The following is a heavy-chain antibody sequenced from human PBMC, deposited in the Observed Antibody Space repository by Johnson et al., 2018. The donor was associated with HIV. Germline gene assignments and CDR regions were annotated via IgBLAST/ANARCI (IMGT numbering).Heavy chain of an antibody. CDR2: IRYNGSNK. CDR3: AKGVVPAAAYAFDI. CDR1: GFTFSSYG. J-gene: IGHJ3*02. Sequence: QMLLVESGGGVVQPGGSLRLSCAASGFTFSSYGMHWVRQAPGKGLEWVAFIRYNGSNKYYADSVKVRFTISRDNSKNTLYLQMNSLRAEDTAVYYCAKGVVPAAAYAFDIWGQGTMVTVSS. V-gene: IGHV3-30*02. D-gene: IGHD2-2*01.